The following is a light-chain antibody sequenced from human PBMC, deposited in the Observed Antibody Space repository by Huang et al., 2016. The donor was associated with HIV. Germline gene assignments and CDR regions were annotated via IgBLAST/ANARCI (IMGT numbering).Light chain of an antibody. CDR1: QSVNSN. Sequence: EIVMTQSPAILSVSPGERATLSCRASQSVNSNLAWYQQKPGQAPRLLIYGASTRATGIPARFSGSGSGTEFTLTISSLQSEDFATYYCQQTYSSPRTFGQGTKVDIK. CDR3: QQTYSSPRT. J-gene: IGKJ1*01. CDR2: GAS. V-gene: IGKV3-15*01.